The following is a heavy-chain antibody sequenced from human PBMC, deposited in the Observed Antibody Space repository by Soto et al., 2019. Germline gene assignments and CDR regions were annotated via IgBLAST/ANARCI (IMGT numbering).Heavy chain of an antibody. D-gene: IGHD2-15*01. J-gene: IGHJ3*02. CDR2: IYYSGST. V-gene: IGHV4-31*03. CDR1: GGSISSGGYY. Sequence: QVQLQESGPGLVKPSQTLSLTCTVSGGSISSGGYYWSWIRQHPGKGLEWIGYIYYSGSTYYNPSLKSRGTISVDTSKNQFSLKLSSVTAADTDVYYCARDPGGVVVVAATPRAFDIWGQGTMVTVSS. CDR3: ARDPGGVVVVAATPRAFDI.